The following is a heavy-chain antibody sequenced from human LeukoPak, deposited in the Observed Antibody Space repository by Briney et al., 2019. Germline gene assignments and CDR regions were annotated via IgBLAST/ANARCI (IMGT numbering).Heavy chain of an antibody. D-gene: IGHD2-8*01. CDR1: GGSISISGFY. Sequence: SETLSLTCSVSGGSISISGFYWGWIRQTPGRGLELIGSVYYSGTTYYNPSLESRVTVSVDTSKNQFSLKLSSVAAADTAVYYCARLVPGWATLDYWGQGTLVTVSS. CDR2: VYYSGTT. CDR3: ARLVPGWATLDY. J-gene: IGHJ4*02. V-gene: IGHV4-39*07.